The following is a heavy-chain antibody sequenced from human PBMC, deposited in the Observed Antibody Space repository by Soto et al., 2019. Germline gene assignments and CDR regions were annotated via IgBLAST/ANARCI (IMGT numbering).Heavy chain of an antibody. CDR1: GFSFSDEN. V-gene: IGHV3-21*02. D-gene: IGHD3-22*01. CDR2: ISGFGTYK. Sequence: EVQLVESGGGLVKPGGSLRLSCAASGFSFSDENMNWVRQAPGKGLEWVSSISGFGTYKNYADSVKGRFTISRDNDKKSVNLPMTSLRAEDTPVYYCASEPPLSMFVVVGVVDFWGQGALVTVSS. J-gene: IGHJ4*02. CDR3: ASEPPLSMFVVVGVVDF.